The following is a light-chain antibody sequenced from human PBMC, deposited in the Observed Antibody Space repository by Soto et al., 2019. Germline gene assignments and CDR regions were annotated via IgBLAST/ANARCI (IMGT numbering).Light chain of an antibody. Sequence: DIVMTQSPLSLPVTPGEPASISCWSSQSLLSSNGYNYLDWYLRKPGQSPQPLIYLGSNRASGVPDRFSGGASGTDFTLKISRVEAEDVGLYYCMQALQTPYTFGQGTKVDIK. CDR3: MQALQTPYT. CDR2: LGS. CDR1: QSLLSSNGYNY. J-gene: IGKJ2*01. V-gene: IGKV2-28*01.